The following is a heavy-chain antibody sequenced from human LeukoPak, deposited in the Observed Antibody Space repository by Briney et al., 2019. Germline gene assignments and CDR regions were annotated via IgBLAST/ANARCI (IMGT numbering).Heavy chain of an antibody. Sequence: GGSLRLSCTGSGFTFSYHALHWVHQAPGKGLQWLTVISYDGRNEYHADSVTGRFTISRDNSKNTVFLQLNSLRVEDAAIYYCARGEAYYNKNGLPGAALDFWGLGTLVTVSS. CDR3: ARGEAYYNKNGLPGAALDF. CDR1: GFTFSYHA. D-gene: IGHD3-10*01. CDR2: ISYDGRNE. J-gene: IGHJ3*01. V-gene: IGHV3-30*04.